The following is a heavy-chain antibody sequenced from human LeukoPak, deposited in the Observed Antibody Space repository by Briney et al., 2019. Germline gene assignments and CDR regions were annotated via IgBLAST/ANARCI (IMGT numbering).Heavy chain of an antibody. J-gene: IGHJ3*02. D-gene: IGHD1-26*01. CDR2: IRYDGSNK. CDR3: ARVVGATGAFDI. Sequence: GGSLRLSCAASGFTFSSYGMHWVRQAPGKGLEWVAFIRYDGSNKYYADSVKGRFTISRDNSKNSLYLQMNSLRAEDTAVYYCARVVGATGAFDIWGQGTMVTVSS. CDR1: GFTFSSYG. V-gene: IGHV3-30*02.